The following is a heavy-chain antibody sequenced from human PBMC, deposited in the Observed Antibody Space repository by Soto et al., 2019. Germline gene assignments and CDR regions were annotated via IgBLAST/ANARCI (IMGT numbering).Heavy chain of an antibody. V-gene: IGHV3-48*01. J-gene: IGHJ6*02. Sequence: PGGSLRVSCAASGLTFSSHSMNWVRQAPGKGLEWVSYISSSSSTIYYADSVKGRFTISRDNAKNSLYLQMNSLRAEDTAVYYCAFGEESRYYYYGMDAWGQGTTVTVSS. CDR1: GLTFSSHS. CDR3: AFGEESRYYYYGMDA. D-gene: IGHD3-10*01. CDR2: ISSSSSTI.